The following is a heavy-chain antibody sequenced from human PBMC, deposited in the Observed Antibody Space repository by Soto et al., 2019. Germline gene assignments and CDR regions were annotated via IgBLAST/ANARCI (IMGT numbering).Heavy chain of an antibody. V-gene: IGHV2-5*01. Sequence: SGPTLVNPTQTLTLTCNFSDFSLTTRGVGVGWIRQPPGKALEWVALIYWNDDQRYNPSLKSRLTVTKDTPKNHVVLTMTNVDPPDTAKYYCNHRSPASGHDFWGPGTLVTVSS. CDR1: DFSLTTRGVG. D-gene: IGHD7-27*01. J-gene: IGHJ4*02. CDR2: IYWNDDQ. CDR3: NHRSPASGHDF.